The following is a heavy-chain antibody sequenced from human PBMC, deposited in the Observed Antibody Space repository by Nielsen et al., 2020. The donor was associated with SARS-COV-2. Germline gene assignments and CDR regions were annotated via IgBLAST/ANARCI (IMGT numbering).Heavy chain of an antibody. CDR3: ARDRGDGYNSGVDY. V-gene: IGHV7-4-1*02. CDR1: GYTFKRNA. D-gene: IGHD5-24*01. CDR2: INTNTGNP. Sequence: ASVKVSCKASGYTFKRNAMNWVRQAPGQGLEWMGWINTNTGNPTYARGFTSRFVFSLDTSVSTAFLEISSLKAEDTAVYYCARDRGDGYNSGVDYWGQGTLVTVSS. J-gene: IGHJ4*02.